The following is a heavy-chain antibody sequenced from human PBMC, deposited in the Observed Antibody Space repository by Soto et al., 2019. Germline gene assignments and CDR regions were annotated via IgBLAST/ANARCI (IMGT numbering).Heavy chain of an antibody. J-gene: IGHJ5*02. V-gene: IGHV1-69*13. CDR3: ATDTRTIFGVVIINWFDP. Sequence: VKVSCKASGGTFSSYAISWVRQAPGQGREGMGGIIPIFGTANYAQKFQGRVTITAVESTSTAYMELSSMRSEDTAGYYCATDTRTIFGVVIINWFDPWGQGTLVTVSS. CDR1: GGTFSSYA. CDR2: IIPIFGTA. D-gene: IGHD3-3*02.